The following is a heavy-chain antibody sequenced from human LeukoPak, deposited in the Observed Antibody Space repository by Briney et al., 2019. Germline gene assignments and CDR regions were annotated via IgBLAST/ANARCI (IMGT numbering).Heavy chain of an antibody. J-gene: IGHJ4*02. CDR2: INNWGTK. CDR1: GDSLTSNSHS. V-gene: IGHV4-39*01. D-gene: IGHD3-16*01. Sequence: SETLSLTCAVSGDSLTSNSHSWGWIRQSPGEGLQWIVTINNWGTKYYNPSLKSRDTMPVDTSKNQFSLNLISVTAADTAVYYCARLRGGVQLWGNWGQGTLVTVSS. CDR3: ARLRGGVQLWGN.